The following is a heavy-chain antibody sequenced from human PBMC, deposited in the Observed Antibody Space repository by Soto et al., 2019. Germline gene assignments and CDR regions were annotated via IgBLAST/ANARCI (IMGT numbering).Heavy chain of an antibody. D-gene: IGHD3-9*01. V-gene: IGHV3-13*01. CDR2: INTAGDT. Sequence: GGSLRLSCAASGFTFGIYDMHWVRQATGKGLEWVSTINTAGDTYSPGSVKGRFTISRENAKNSLYLQMNSLRVEDTALYYCAKDRGLVDPMDVWGQGTTVTVSS. J-gene: IGHJ6*02. CDR3: AKDRGLVDPMDV. CDR1: GFTFGIYD.